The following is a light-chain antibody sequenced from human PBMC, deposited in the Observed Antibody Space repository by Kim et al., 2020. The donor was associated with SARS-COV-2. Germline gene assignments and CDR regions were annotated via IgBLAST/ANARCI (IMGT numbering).Light chain of an antibody. CDR1: QYVRNN. Sequence: EILMTQSPATLSVSPGDRATLSCRASQYVRNNLAWYQQKPGQAPRLLIYGASTRATGIPARFSGTGSGTEFTLTINSLQSEDFAVYYCQQYNDWPPWTFGHGTKVDIK. J-gene: IGKJ1*01. CDR2: GAS. V-gene: IGKV3-15*01. CDR3: QQYNDWPPWT.